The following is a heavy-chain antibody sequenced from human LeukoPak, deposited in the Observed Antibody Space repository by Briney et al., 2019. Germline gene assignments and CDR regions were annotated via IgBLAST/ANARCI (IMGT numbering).Heavy chain of an antibody. V-gene: IGHV3-48*01. CDR2: ISSSSSTI. D-gene: IGHD4-23*01. Sequence: GGSRRLACAASGFTFSSYSMNWVRQAPGKGLEWVSYISSSSSTIYYADSVKGRFTISRDNAKNSLYLQMNSLRAEDTAVYYCARAPGGNPAWGQGTLVTVSS. J-gene: IGHJ5*02. CDR1: GFTFSSYS. CDR3: ARAPGGNPA.